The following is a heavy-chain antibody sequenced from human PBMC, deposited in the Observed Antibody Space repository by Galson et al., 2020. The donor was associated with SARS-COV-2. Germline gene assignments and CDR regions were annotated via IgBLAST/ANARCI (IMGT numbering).Heavy chain of an antibody. J-gene: IGHJ3*02. CDR1: GFTFSNYA. V-gene: IGHV3-30*18. CDR3: AKDTSGWSEENAFDI. Sequence: GESLKISCAASGFTFSNYAIHWVRQAPGKGLEWVTLISYDDNYKYYADSVKGRFTISRDNSKNTVSLQMNSLRPEDTAMYYCAKDTSGWSEENAFDIWGQGTLVTVSS. D-gene: IGHD6-19*01. CDR2: ISYDDNYK.